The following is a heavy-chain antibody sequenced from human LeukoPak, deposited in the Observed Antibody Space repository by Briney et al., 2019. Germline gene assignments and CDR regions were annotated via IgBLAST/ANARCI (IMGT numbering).Heavy chain of an antibody. J-gene: IGHJ6*02. CDR1: GGSISSYY. Sequence: PSETLSLTCTVSGGSISSYYWSWIRQPPGKGLEWIGYIYYSGSTNYNPSLKSRVTISVDTSKNQFSLKLSSVTAADTAVYYCAKTRYSSPLYGMDVWGQGTTVTVSS. CDR2: IYYSGST. D-gene: IGHD6-13*01. V-gene: IGHV4-59*08. CDR3: AKTRYSSPLYGMDV.